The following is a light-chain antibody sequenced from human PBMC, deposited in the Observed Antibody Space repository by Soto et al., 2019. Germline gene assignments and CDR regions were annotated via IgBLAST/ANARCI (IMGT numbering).Light chain of an antibody. V-gene: IGKV1-17*01. CDR3: QQYHRSSIT. CDR1: QAIRND. CDR2: DAS. Sequence: DIQITQSPSSLSSSVGDRFAITCRASQAIRNDLGWYQQKPGKAPKLLIYDASSLESGVPSRFSGSGSGTEFTLTISSLQPDDFATYYCQQYHRSSITFGQGTRRRL. J-gene: IGKJ5*01.